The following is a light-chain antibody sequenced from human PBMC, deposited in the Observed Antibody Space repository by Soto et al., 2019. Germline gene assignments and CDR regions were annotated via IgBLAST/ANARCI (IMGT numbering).Light chain of an antibody. CDR3: QQRSNWPPKIT. V-gene: IGKV3-11*01. J-gene: IGKJ5*01. CDR1: QSVSIY. CDR2: DAS. Sequence: EIVLAQSPATLSLSPGERATLSCRASQSVSIYLAWYQQKPGQAPRLLIYDASNRATGIPARFSGSGSGTDFTVTISSLEPEDFAVYYCQQRSNWPPKITFGQGTRLDIK.